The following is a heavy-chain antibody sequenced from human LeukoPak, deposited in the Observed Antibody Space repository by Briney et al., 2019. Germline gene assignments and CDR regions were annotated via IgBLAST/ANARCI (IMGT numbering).Heavy chain of an antibody. Sequence: SQTLSLTCAISGDSVSSNSAAWNWIRQSPSRGLEWLGRTYYRSKWYNDYAVSVKSRITINPDTSKNQFSLQLNSVTPEDTAVCYCARDKVTMVRGVSVNWFDPWGQGTLVTVSS. J-gene: IGHJ5*02. CDR1: GDSVSSNSAA. V-gene: IGHV6-1*01. CDR2: TYYRSKWYN. D-gene: IGHD3-10*01. CDR3: ARDKVTMVRGVSVNWFDP.